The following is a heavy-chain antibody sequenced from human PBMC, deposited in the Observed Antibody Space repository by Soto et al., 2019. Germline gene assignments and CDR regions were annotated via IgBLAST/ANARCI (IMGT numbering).Heavy chain of an antibody. CDR2: IIPIFGTA. CDR1: GGTFSSYT. V-gene: IGHV1-69*13. CDR3: ARAPPRALPLYDSSGYEY. D-gene: IGHD3-22*01. J-gene: IGHJ4*02. Sequence: GASVKVSCKASGGTFSSYTISWVRQAPGQGLEWMGGIIPIFGTANYAQKFQGRVTITADESTSTAYMELSSLRSEDTAVYYCARAPPRALPLYDSSGYEYWGQGTLVTVSS.